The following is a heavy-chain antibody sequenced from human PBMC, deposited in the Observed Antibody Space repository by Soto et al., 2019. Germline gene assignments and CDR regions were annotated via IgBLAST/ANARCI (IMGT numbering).Heavy chain of an antibody. CDR1: GFIFSNGW. CDR3: TTFRPWMDV. V-gene: IGHV3-15*01. CDR2: IKSKTDGGTT. Sequence: EVQLVESGGGLVKPGGSLRLACAASGFIFSNGWMTWVRQAPEKGLEWVGRIKSKTDGGTTDYAAPVKGRFTISRDDSKNALYLQMNSLKTEDTAVYYCTTFRPWMDVWGQGTTVTVSS. J-gene: IGHJ6*01.